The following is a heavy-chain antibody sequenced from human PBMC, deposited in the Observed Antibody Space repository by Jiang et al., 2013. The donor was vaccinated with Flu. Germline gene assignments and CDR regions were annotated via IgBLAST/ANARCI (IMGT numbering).Heavy chain of an antibody. CDR2: IYYSGST. CDR1: GGSISTYY. D-gene: IGHD3-10*01. V-gene: IGHV4-59*01. J-gene: IGHJ4*02. CDR3: ARNYGSGVYYFDY. Sequence: DSGGSISTYYWSWIRQPPGKGLEWIGYIYYSGSTNYNPSLKSRVTISVDTSKNQFSLKVSSVTAADTAVYYCARNYGSGVYYFDYWGQGTLVTVSS.